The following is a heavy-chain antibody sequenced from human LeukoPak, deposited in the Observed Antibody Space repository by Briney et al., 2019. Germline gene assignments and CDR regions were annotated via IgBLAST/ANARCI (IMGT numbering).Heavy chain of an antibody. Sequence: SGGSLRLSCAASGFTFSIYWMHWVRQAPGKGLVWVSRINSDASSTTYADSVKGRFTISRDTARNTLYLQMNSLRAEDTAVYYCARAGYSYGSYYFDYWGQGTLVTVSS. CDR3: ARAGYSYGSYYFDY. D-gene: IGHD5-18*01. CDR1: GFTFSIYW. J-gene: IGHJ4*02. CDR2: INSDASST. V-gene: IGHV3-74*01.